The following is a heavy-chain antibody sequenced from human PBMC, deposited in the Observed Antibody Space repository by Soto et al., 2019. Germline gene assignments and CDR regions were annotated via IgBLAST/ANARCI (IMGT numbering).Heavy chain of an antibody. CDR1: GGSISSGYYY. J-gene: IGHJ5*02. V-gene: IGHV4-30-4*01. CDR2: IYYSGNT. CDR3: AAPARWYYFVYNWFDP. Sequence: NPSETLSLTCSVSGGSISSGYYYWSWIRQPPGKGLEWIGNIYYSGNTYYNPSLKSRLIISIDTSKNQFSLKVGSVTAADTAVYYCAAPARWYYFVYNWFDPWGQGTLVTVSS. D-gene: IGHD6-13*01.